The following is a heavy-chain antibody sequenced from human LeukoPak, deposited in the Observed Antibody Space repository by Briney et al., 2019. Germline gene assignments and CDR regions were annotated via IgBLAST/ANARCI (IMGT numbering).Heavy chain of an antibody. V-gene: IGHV3-23*01. Sequence: GGSLRLSCAASGFTFSSYSMNWVRQAPGKGLEWVSSISGSGSGGSTYYADSVKGRFTISRDNSKNTLYLQMNSLRAEDTAVYYCAKSGYNRFDYWGQGTLVTVSS. CDR2: ISGSGSGGST. CDR3: AKSGYNRFDY. D-gene: IGHD5-24*01. CDR1: GFTFSSYS. J-gene: IGHJ4*02.